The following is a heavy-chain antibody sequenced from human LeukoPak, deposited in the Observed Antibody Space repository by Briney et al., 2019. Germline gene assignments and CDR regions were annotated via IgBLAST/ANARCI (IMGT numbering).Heavy chain of an antibody. V-gene: IGHV3-23*01. CDR3: AKYSTRRGSFDY. CDR1: GFTFGSYA. J-gene: IGHJ4*02. CDR2: ISASGGST. Sequence: GGSLRLSCAASGFTFGSYAMSWVRQAPGKGLEWVSVISASGGSTYYADSVEGRFTISRDNSKNTLYLQLNSLRAEDTAVYYCAKYSTRRGSFDYWGQGTLVTVSS. D-gene: IGHD6-25*01.